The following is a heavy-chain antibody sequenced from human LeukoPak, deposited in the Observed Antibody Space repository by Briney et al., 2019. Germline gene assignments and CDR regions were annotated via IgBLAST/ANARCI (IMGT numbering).Heavy chain of an antibody. V-gene: IGHV1-18*01. D-gene: IGHD3-22*01. Sequence: ASVKVSCKASGYTFTSYGIIWVRQAPGQGLEWMGWISAYNGNTNYAQKLQGRVTMTTDTSTSTAYMELRSLRSDDTAVYYCARDLGYVSSGYYVSLDYWGQGTLVTVSS. CDR2: ISAYNGNT. CDR3: ARDLGYVSSGYYVSLDY. CDR1: GYTFTSYG. J-gene: IGHJ4*02.